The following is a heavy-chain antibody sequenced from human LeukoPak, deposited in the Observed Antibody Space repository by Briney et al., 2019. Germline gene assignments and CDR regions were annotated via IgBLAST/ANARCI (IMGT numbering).Heavy chain of an antibody. V-gene: IGHV3-53*01. J-gene: IGHJ4*02. CDR2: FYAGGGT. D-gene: IGHD3-10*01. CDR3: AKGTLGYGSGSYSNYFDY. Sequence: PGGSLRLSCAASGFTVSSNYMSWVRQAPGKGLEWVSVFYAGGGTFYADSVKGRFTISRDNSENTLYLQMNSLRAEDTAVYYCAKGTLGYGSGSYSNYFDYWGQGTLVTVSS. CDR1: GFTVSSNY.